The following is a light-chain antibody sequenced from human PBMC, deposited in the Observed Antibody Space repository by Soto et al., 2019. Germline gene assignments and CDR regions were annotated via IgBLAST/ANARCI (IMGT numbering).Light chain of an antibody. J-gene: IGKJ1*01. CDR2: GAA. CDR1: QSVSSS. V-gene: IGKV3-15*01. CDR3: QQYDTYWT. Sequence: IVMTQSPATLSVSPGERATLSCRASQSVSSSLAWYQLTPGQAPRLLIYGAATRATGLPARFSGSGSGTEFTLTISSLQPDDFATYYCQQYDTYWTFGQGTKVDI.